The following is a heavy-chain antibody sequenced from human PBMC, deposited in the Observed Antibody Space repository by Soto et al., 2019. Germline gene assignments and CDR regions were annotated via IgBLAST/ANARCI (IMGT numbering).Heavy chain of an antibody. CDR2: ISAYNGNT. D-gene: IGHD4-17*01. J-gene: IGHJ5*02. Sequence: QVQLVQSGAEVKKPGASVKVSCKASGYTFTSYGITWVRQAPGQGLEWMGWISAYNGNTNYAQKLQGRVTMTTDTSTSTAYMELMSLRSDDTAVYYCARHMRDYGDYGGWFDPWGQGTLVTVSS. V-gene: IGHV1-18*01. CDR1: GYTFTSYG. CDR3: ARHMRDYGDYGGWFDP.